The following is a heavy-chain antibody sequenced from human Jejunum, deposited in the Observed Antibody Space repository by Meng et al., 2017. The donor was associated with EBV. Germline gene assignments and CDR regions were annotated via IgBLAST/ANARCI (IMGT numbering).Heavy chain of an antibody. Sequence: QVGPGRCKRSQTLSLSCAVYRGSFSGYYWSWIRPHPGKGLEWIGEINHSGSTNYNPSLRSRVTISVETSKNKFSLRLNSVTAADTAVYYCARVAFSYTTRSLDSWGQGTLVTVSS. D-gene: IGHD3-16*02. V-gene: IGHV4-34*01. J-gene: IGHJ4*02. CDR1: RGSFSGYY. CDR3: ARVAFSYTTRSLDS. CDR2: INHSGST.